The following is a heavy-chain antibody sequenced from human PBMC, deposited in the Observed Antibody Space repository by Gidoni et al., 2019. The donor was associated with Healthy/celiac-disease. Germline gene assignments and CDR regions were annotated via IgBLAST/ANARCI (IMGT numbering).Heavy chain of an antibody. V-gene: IGHV1-2*02. Sequence: QVQLVQSGAEVKKPGASVKVSCKASGYTFTGYYMHWVRQAPGQGLEWMGWINPNSGGTNYAQKFQGRVTKTRDTSISTAYMELSRLRSDDTAVYYCARTSRPYYYGSGSYYGDAFDIWGQGTMVTVSS. CDR3: ARTSRPYYYGSGSYYGDAFDI. CDR2: INPNSGGT. D-gene: IGHD3-10*01. J-gene: IGHJ3*02. CDR1: GYTFTGYY.